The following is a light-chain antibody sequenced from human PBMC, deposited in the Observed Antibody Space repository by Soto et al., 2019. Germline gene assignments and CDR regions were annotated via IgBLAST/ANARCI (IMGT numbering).Light chain of an antibody. CDR1: SSNIGAGYD. J-gene: IGLJ2*01. Sequence: QLVLTQPPSVSGAPGQRVTISCTGSSSNIGAGYDVHWYQQFPGRAPTLLVYSNMNRPSGVPDRFSGSKSGTSVSLAITGLQSEDEADYYCQSYDSSLSGVVFGGGTKLTVL. CDR2: SNM. V-gene: IGLV1-40*01. CDR3: QSYDSSLSGVV.